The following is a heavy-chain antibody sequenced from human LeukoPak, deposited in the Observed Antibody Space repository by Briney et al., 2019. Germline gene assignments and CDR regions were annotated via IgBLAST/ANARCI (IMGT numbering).Heavy chain of an antibody. Sequence: HPGGSLRPSCAASGFTFSSYWMHWVRQAPGKGLVWVSRINSDGSSTSYADSVKGRFTISRDNAKNTLYLQMNSLRAEDTAVYYCARVDYYYYGMDVWGQGTTVTVSS. V-gene: IGHV3-74*01. J-gene: IGHJ6*02. CDR2: INSDGSST. CDR3: ARVDYYYYGMDV. CDR1: GFTFSSYW.